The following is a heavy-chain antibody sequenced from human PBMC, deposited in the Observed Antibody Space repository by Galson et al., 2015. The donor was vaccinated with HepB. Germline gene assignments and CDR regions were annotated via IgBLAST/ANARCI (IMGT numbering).Heavy chain of an antibody. D-gene: IGHD2-8*01. CDR2: IIPIFGTA. V-gene: IGHV1-69*13. J-gene: IGHJ6*02. CDR1: GGTFSSYA. CDR3: ARILGYCTNGLCSLGSYYGMDV. Sequence: SVKVSCKASGGTFSSYAISWVRQAPGQGLEWMGGIIPIFGTANYAQKFQGRVTITADESTSTAYMELSSLRSEDTAVYYCARILGYCTNGLCSLGSYYGMDVWGQGTTVTVSS.